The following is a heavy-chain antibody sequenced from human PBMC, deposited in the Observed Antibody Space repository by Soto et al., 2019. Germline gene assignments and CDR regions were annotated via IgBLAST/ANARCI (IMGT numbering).Heavy chain of an antibody. D-gene: IGHD2-21*01. J-gene: IGHJ6*03. Sequence: PGGSLRLSCAASGFTFSSYSMNWVRQAPGKGLEWVSSISSSSSYIYYADSVKGRFTISRDNAKNSLYLQMNSLRAEDTAVYYCARVAYCGGDRYSGDYYYYYMDVWGKGTTVTVSS. CDR1: GFTFSSYS. CDR3: ARVAYCGGDRYSGDYYYYYMDV. CDR2: ISSSSSYI. V-gene: IGHV3-21*01.